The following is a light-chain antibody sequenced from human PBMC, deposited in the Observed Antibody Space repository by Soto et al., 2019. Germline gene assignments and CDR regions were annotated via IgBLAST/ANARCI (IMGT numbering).Light chain of an antibody. Sequence: EIVMTQSPATLSVSPGERATLSCRASQSVSSNLAWYQQKPGQAPRLLIYGASTRVTGIPVKFSGSGSGTEFTLTISSLQSEDFAVYHCQQYKNWPLSFGGGTKVEIK. J-gene: IGKJ4*01. CDR2: GAS. CDR3: QQYKNWPLS. V-gene: IGKV3-15*01. CDR1: QSVSSN.